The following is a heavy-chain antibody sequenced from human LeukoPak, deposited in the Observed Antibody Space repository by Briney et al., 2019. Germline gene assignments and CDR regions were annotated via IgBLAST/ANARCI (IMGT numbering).Heavy chain of an antibody. CDR2: ISGSGDNT. D-gene: IGHD5-24*01. CDR3: TKGPYGNSIYYGMDV. Sequence: GGSLRLPCAASGFAFRNCGMSWVRLLPGKGLKGVSVISGSGDNTYYANSVKGRFTVSRDNSMNTLYLQMNNLRGEDTALYYCTKGPYGNSIYYGMDVWGQGTTVTVSS. J-gene: IGHJ6*02. V-gene: IGHV3-23*01. CDR1: GFAFRNCG.